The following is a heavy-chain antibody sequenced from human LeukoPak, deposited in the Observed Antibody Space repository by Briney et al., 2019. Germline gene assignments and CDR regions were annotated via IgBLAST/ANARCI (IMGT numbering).Heavy chain of an antibody. CDR2: LYSDGNT. CDR1: GFTVITND. V-gene: IGHV3-53*01. D-gene: IGHD3-22*01. J-gene: IGHJ4*02. CDR3: ARDRIDSNRYFDY. Sequence: GGSLRLSCAASGFTVITNDMTWVRQAPGKGLEWVSVLYSDGNTKYADSVQGRFTISRDNSKNTLYLEMNSLSPDDTAVYYCARDRIDSNRYFDYWGQGTLVTVSS.